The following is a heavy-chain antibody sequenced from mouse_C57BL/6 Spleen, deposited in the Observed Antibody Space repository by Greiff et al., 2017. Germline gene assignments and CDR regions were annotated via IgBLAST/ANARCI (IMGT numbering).Heavy chain of an antibody. V-gene: IGHV1-15*01. Sequence: QVQLQQSGAELVRPGASVTLSCKASGYTFTDYEMHWVKQTPVHGLEWIGAIDPETGGTAYNQKFKGKAILTADKSSSTAYMELRSLTSEDSAVYYCTTYSNYVGFAYWGQGTLVTVSA. D-gene: IGHD2-5*01. CDR2: IDPETGGT. J-gene: IGHJ3*01. CDR3: TTYSNYVGFAY. CDR1: GYTFTDYE.